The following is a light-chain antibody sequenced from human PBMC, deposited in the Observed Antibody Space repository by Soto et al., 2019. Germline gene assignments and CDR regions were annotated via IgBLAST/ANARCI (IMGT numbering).Light chain of an antibody. J-gene: IGLJ2*01. Sequence: NFMLTQPHSVSESPGKTVTISCTGSSGSIASNYVQWYQQRPGSAPTTVIYEDNQRPSGVPDRFSGSIDSSSNSASLTISGLKTEDAADYYCQSYDSSNHEALFGGGTKVTVL. CDR1: SGSIASNY. CDR3: QSYDSSNHEAL. CDR2: EDN. V-gene: IGLV6-57*02.